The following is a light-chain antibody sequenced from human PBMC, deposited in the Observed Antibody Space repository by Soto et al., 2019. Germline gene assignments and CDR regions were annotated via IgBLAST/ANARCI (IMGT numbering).Light chain of an antibody. V-gene: IGKV3-20*01. J-gene: IGKJ5*01. CDR3: QQYGESPIT. Sequence: EIVLTQSPGTLSLSPGERATLSCRASQSVSRDLLAWYQQNPGQAPRLVVAGASNRAADFPDRFSGSGSGTGFTLTVTRLEPEDVGVYYCQQYGESPITFGQGTRLDIK. CDR2: GAS. CDR1: QSVSRDL.